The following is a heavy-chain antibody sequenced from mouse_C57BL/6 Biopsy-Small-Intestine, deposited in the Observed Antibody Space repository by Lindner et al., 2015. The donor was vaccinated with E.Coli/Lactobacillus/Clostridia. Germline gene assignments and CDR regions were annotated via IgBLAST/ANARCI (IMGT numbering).Heavy chain of an antibody. J-gene: IGHJ2*01. Sequence: VQLQESGPELVKPGASVKISCKASGYAFSSSWMNWVKQRPGKGLEWIGRIYPGDGDTNYSGKFKGKATLTADKSSSTAYMQLSSLTSEDSAVYFCARDYYGSSFYFDYWGQGTTLTVSS. CDR3: ARDYYGSSFYFDY. CDR2: IYPGDGDT. V-gene: IGHV1-82*01. D-gene: IGHD1-1*01. CDR1: GYAFSSSW.